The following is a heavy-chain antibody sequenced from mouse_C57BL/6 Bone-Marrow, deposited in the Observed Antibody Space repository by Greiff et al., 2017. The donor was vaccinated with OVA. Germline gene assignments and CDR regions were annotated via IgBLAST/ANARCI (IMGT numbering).Heavy chain of an antibody. CDR3: ARWGHLLWDAMDY. CDR1: GYTFTSYW. D-gene: IGHD2-1*01. Sequence: VQLQQPGAELVKPGASVKMSCKASGYTFTSYWITWVKQRPGQGLEWIGDIYPGSGSTNYNEKFKSKATLTVDTSSSTAYMQLSSLTSEDSAVYYCARWGHLLWDAMDYWGQGTSATVSS. CDR2: IYPGSGST. J-gene: IGHJ4*01. V-gene: IGHV1-55*01.